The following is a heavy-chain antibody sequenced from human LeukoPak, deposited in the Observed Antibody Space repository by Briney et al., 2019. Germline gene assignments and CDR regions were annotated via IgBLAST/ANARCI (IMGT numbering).Heavy chain of an antibody. V-gene: IGHV3-15*01. J-gene: IGHJ6*02. CDR2: IKSKTDGGTT. CDR3: TVRSGVAARYYYYYGMDV. CDR1: GFTFSSYA. Sequence: PGGSLRLSCAASGFTFSSYAMSWVRQAPGKGLEWVGRIKSKTDGGTTDYAAPVKGRFTISRDDSKNTLYLQMNSLKTEDTAVYYCTVRSGVAARYYYYYGMDVWGQGTTVTVSS. D-gene: IGHD6-13*01.